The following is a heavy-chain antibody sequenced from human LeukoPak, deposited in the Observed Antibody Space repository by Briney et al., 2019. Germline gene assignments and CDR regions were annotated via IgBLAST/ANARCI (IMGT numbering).Heavy chain of an antibody. J-gene: IGHJ4*02. Sequence: RGSLRLSCAASGFTFSSYWMSWVRQAPGKGLAWVADIKQDGSEKYYVDSVKGRFTISRDNAKNSLYLQMNSLRAEDTAVYYCARDSSGSFDYWGQGTLVTVSS. CDR3: ARDSSGSFDY. CDR1: GFTFSSYW. D-gene: IGHD3-22*01. CDR2: IKQDGSEK. V-gene: IGHV3-7*01.